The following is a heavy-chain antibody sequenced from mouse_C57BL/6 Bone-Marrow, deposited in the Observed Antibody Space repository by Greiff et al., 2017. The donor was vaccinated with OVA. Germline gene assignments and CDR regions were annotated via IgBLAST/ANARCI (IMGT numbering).Heavy chain of an antibody. CDR3: ARRGFITTVVEGY. CDR2: INPYNGGT. D-gene: IGHD1-1*01. Sequence: VQLQQSGPVLVKPGASVKMSCKASGYTFTDYYMNWVKQSHGKSLEWIGVINPYNGGTSYNQKFKGKATLTVDKSSSTAYMELNSLTSEDSAVYYCARRGFITTVVEGYWGQGTTLTVSS. CDR1: GYTFTDYY. V-gene: IGHV1-19*01. J-gene: IGHJ2*01.